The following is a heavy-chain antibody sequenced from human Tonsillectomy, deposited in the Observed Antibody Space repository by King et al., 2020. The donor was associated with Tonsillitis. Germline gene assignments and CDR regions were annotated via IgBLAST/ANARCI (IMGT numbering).Heavy chain of an antibody. Sequence: VQLVESGGGVVQPGRSLRLSCAASGFTFSSYAMHWVRQAPGKGLEWVAVISYDGSNKYYADSVKGRFTISRANSKNTLYLQMNSLRAEDTAVYYCARDRSIAAAGTLTINWYFDLCGRGTLVTVSS. CDR3: ARDRSIAAAGTLTINWYFDL. J-gene: IGHJ2*01. CDR2: ISYDGSNK. D-gene: IGHD6-13*01. V-gene: IGHV3-30*04. CDR1: GFTFSSYA.